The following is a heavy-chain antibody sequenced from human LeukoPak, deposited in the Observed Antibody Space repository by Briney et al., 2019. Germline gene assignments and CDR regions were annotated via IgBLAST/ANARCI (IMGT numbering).Heavy chain of an antibody. Sequence: PSETLSLTCAVYGGSFSGYYWSWIRQPPGKGLEWIGEINHSGSTNYNPSLKCRVTISVDTSKNQFSLKLSSVTAADTAVYYCARGRRGSGWHNWFDPWGQGTLVTVSS. CDR1: GGSFSGYY. V-gene: IGHV4-34*01. D-gene: IGHD6-19*01. CDR2: INHSGST. J-gene: IGHJ5*02. CDR3: ARGRRGSGWHNWFDP.